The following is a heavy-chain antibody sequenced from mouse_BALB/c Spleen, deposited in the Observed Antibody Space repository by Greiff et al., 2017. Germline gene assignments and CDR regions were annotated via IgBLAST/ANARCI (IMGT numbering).Heavy chain of an antibody. CDR3: ARHEDYYAMDY. CDR1: GFTFSSYT. Sequence: EVKLMESGGGLVQPGGSLKLSCAASGFTFSSYTMSWVRQTPEKRLEWVAYISNGGGSTYYPYTVKGRFTISRDNAKNTLYLQMSSLKSEDTAMYYCARHEDYYAMDYWGQGTSVTVSS. J-gene: IGHJ4*01. V-gene: IGHV5-12-2*01. CDR2: ISNGGGST.